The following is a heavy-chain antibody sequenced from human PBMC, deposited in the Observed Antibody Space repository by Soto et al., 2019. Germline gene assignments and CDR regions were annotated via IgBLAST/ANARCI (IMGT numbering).Heavy chain of an antibody. CDR3: GRVEDYYDSSGYYYFDY. CDR1: GGSISSYY. CDR2: IYYSGST. Sequence: SETLSLTCTVSGGSISSYYWIWIRQPPGKGLEWIGYIYYSGSTNYNPSLKSRVTISVDTSKNQFSLKLSSVTAADTAVYYCGRVEDYYDSSGYYYFDYWGQGTLVTVSS. D-gene: IGHD3-22*01. J-gene: IGHJ4*02. V-gene: IGHV4-59*01.